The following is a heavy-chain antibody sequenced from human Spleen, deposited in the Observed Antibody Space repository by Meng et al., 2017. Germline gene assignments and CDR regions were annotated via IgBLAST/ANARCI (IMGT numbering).Heavy chain of an antibody. V-gene: IGHV3-21*01. CDR1: GLTFSSYS. J-gene: IGHJ6*02. Sequence: ESLKISCAASGLTFSSYSMNWVRQAPGKGLEWVSSISSSSSYIYYADSVKGRFTISRDNAKNSLYLQMNSLRAEDTAVYYCARDSARDYDSSGYYSYYYYGMDVWGQGTTVTVSS. CDR3: ARDSARDYDSSGYYSYYYYGMDV. D-gene: IGHD3-22*01. CDR2: ISSSSSYI.